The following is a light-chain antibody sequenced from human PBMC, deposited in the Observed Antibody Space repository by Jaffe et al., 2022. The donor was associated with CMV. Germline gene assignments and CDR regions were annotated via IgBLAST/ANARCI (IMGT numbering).Light chain of an antibody. CDR2: DAT. V-gene: IGKV3-11*01. CDR1: QSVSSF. J-gene: IGKJ5*01. Sequence: EIVLTQSPATLSLSPGERATLSCRASQSVSSFLAWYQQKPGQVPRLLIYDATNTATGIPARFSGSGSGTDFTLTINSLEPEDFAVYYCQQRSNWPITFGQGTRLEIK. CDR3: QQRSNWPIT.